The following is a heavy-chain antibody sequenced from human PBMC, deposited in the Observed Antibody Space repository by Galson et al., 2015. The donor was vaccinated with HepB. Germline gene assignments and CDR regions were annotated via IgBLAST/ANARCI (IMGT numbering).Heavy chain of an antibody. CDR2: INPNSGGT. Sequence: SVKVSCKASGYTFSGYYFHWVRQAPGQGHEYMGGINPNSGGTNSEQKFQGRVTMTRDTSISTFYMELSRLTSDDTAVYYCARERYSQDLKEFDYWGQGTLVTVSS. CDR3: ARERYSQDLKEFDY. J-gene: IGHJ4*02. D-gene: IGHD5-18*01. V-gene: IGHV1-2*02. CDR1: GYTFSGYY.